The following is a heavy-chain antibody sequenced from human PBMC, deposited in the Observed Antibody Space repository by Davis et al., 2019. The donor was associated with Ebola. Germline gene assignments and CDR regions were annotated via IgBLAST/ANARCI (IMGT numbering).Heavy chain of an antibody. CDR2: VSYDGRHK. J-gene: IGHJ4*02. CDR1: AFTFSLFA. V-gene: IGHV3-30*04. CDR3: AKGQIDY. Sequence: PGGSLRLSCAASAFTFSLFAMHWVRQAPGKGLQWVAVVSYDGRHKYYADSVKGRFTISRDNSKNTLYLQMNSLRAEDTAVYYCAKGQIDYWGQGTLVTVSS.